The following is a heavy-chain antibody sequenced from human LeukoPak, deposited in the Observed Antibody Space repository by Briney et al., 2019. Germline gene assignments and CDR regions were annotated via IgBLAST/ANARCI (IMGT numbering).Heavy chain of an antibody. CDR1: GGSISSGSYY. CDR2: IYTSGST. Sequence: TSETLSLTCTVSGGSISSGSYYWSWIRQPAGKGLEWIGRIYTSGSTNYNPSLKSRVTISVDTSKNQFSLKPSSVTAADTAVYYCARDLSDYYDSSGYYLDAFDIWGQGTMVTVSS. V-gene: IGHV4-61*02. J-gene: IGHJ3*02. CDR3: ARDLSDYYDSSGYYLDAFDI. D-gene: IGHD3-22*01.